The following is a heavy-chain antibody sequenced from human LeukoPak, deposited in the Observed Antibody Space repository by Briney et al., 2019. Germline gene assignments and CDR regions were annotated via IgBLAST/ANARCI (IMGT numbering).Heavy chain of an antibody. Sequence: GASVKVSCKASGYTFTGYYMHWVRQAPGQGLEWMGWINPNSGGTNYAQKFQGRVTMTRDTSISTAYMELSRLRSDDTAVYYCARDRANKPQWIQLWLPLDAFDIWGQGTMVTVSS. CDR2: INPNSGGT. D-gene: IGHD5-18*01. V-gene: IGHV1-2*02. CDR1: GYTFTGYY. CDR3: ARDRANKPQWIQLWLPLDAFDI. J-gene: IGHJ3*02.